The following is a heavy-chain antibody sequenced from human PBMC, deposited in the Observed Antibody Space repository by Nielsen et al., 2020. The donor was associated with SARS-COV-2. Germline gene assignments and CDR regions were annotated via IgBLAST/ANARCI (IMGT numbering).Heavy chain of an antibody. CDR2: ISGSGGST. CDR3: AKGSFGVVTPFDY. CDR1: GFTFSSYA. J-gene: IGHJ4*02. V-gene: IGHV3-23*01. D-gene: IGHD3-3*01. Sequence: GGSLRLSCAASGFTFSSYAMSWVRQAPGKGLGWVSAISGSGGSTYYADSVKGRFTISRDNSKNTLYLQMNSLRAEDTAVYYCAKGSFGVVTPFDYWGQGTLVTVSS.